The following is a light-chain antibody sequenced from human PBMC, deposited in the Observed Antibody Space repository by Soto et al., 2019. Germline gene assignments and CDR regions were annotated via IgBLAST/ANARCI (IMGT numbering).Light chain of an antibody. V-gene: IGKV1-39*01. CDR1: QSITNY. Sequence: DIQMTQSPSSLSVSVGDRVTINCRTSQSITNYLNWYQQKPGKAPKLLVYAASSLQSGVPSRFSGNGSGTDFTLTISNLQREVFASYYCQQSDSYPYTFGQGTKLEIK. CDR2: AAS. J-gene: IGKJ2*01. CDR3: QQSDSYPYT.